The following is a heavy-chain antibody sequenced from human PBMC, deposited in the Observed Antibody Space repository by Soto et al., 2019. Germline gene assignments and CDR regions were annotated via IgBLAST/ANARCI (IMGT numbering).Heavy chain of an antibody. V-gene: IGHV2-5*02. CDR1: GFSLSTSGVG. CDR2: IYWDDDK. Sequence: QITLKESGPTLVKPTQTLTLTCTFSGFSLSTSGVGVGWIRQPPGKALEWLALIYWDDDKRYSPSLKSRLTITKDTSKNQVVLTMTNMEPVDTATYYCAHRRGNTYYYDSGGAFDIWGQGTMVTVSS. J-gene: IGHJ3*02. D-gene: IGHD3-22*01. CDR3: AHRRGNTYYYDSGGAFDI.